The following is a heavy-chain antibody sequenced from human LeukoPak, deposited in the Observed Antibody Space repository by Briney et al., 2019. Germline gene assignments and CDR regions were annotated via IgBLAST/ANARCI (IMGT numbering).Heavy chain of an antibody. V-gene: IGHV3-74*01. CDR1: GFTLSGNW. Sequence: PGGSLRLSCAASGFTLSGNWMHWVRQAPGKGLVWVSRINSDGSSTSYADSVKGRYTISRDNAKNTLYLQMNSLRAEDTAVYYYARRDNYDYWGQGTLVTVSS. CDR2: INSDGSST. D-gene: IGHD2-15*01. CDR3: ARRDNYDY. J-gene: IGHJ4*02.